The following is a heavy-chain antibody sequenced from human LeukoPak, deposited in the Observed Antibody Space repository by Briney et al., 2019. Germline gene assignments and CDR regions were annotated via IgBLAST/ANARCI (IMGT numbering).Heavy chain of an antibody. D-gene: IGHD6-6*01. Sequence: GGSLGLSCAASRFTFSDNYMTWIRQAPGKGLEWVSYISNSGSTIYYADSVKGRFTISRDNSKNSLFLQMNSLRAEDTAVYYCAKDRRRNYGMDVWGQGTTVTVSS. CDR1: RFTFSDNY. V-gene: IGHV3-11*01. CDR3: AKDRRRNYGMDV. CDR2: ISNSGSTI. J-gene: IGHJ6*02.